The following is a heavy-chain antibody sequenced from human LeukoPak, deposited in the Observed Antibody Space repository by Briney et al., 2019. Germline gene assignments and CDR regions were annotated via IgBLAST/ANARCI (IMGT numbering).Heavy chain of an antibody. CDR1: GFIFGNYA. D-gene: IGHD2-15*01. CDR2: INANGGRK. CDR3: AKGTSSSCYSAPNY. V-gene: IGHV3-23*01. J-gene: IGHJ4*02. Sequence: GGSLRLSCGASGFIFGNYAMSWVRQAPGKGLEWVTGINANGGRKYYADSVKGRFTISRDNSKNTLFVQMDSLRAEDTAVYYCAKGTSSSCYSAPNYWGQGTLVTVSS.